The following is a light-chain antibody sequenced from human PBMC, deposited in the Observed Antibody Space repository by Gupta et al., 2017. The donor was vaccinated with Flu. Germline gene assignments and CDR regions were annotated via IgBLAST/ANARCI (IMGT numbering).Light chain of an antibody. CDR2: DNK. CDR1: TSNIGAGYD. Sequence: QSVLMQPPSVSGAPGQRATIVCTGSTSNIGAGYDVHWYQQLPGAAPNFLIFDNKSRPSGVPERFSASKSATSAALAITGLQAEEEADYYCQSYDSNRSGPFFGAGTKVTV. V-gene: IGLV1-40*01. CDR3: QSYDSNRSGPF. J-gene: IGLJ2*01.